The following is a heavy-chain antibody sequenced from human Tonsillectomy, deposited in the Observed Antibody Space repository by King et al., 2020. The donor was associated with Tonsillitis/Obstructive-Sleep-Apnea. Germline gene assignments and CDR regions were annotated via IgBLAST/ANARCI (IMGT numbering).Heavy chain of an antibody. V-gene: IGHV1-69*10. CDR1: GGNFSRYA. D-gene: IGHD4-17*01. CDR3: AGGSGDYGDYVGGMDV. CDR2: IIPILDIV. Sequence: QLVQSGAEVKKSGSSVKVSCRASGGNFSRYAISWVRQAPGQGLGWMGGIIPILDIVNDAQKFQARVTITAENSTSTVYMELSSLRSEDTAVYYCAGGSGDYGDYVGGMDVWGQGTTVTVSS. J-gene: IGHJ6*02.